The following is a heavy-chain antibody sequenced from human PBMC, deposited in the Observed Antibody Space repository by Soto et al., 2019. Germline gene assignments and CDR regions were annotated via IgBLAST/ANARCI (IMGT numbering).Heavy chain of an antibody. Sequence: LVESGGDLVYPGGSLRLSCVASGFSFSDHSMNWVRQAPGKGLQWISYISSNSDTTYYADSVKDRFTVSRDNAKTALFLQINSLRDDETATYYCARLPKGSLVTAWGQGARVTVSS. CDR2: ISSNSDTT. CDR1: GFSFSDHS. V-gene: IGHV3-48*02. D-gene: IGHD2-21*02. CDR3: ARLPKGSLVTA. J-gene: IGHJ4*02.